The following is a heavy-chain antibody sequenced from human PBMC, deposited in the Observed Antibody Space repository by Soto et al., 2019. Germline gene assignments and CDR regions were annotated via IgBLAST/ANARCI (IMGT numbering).Heavy chain of an antibody. CDR2: INQSGGT. CDR1: GESYNPYF. D-gene: IGHD3-16*01. J-gene: IGHJ4*02. Sequence: QVHVQQWGAGLLKPSETLSLTCAVSGESYNPYFWSWVRQPPGKGLEWLAEINQSGGTYYNPSLKSRPAISLDTSKNQFSLTLNSVTAAETAMYYCAIGQGGTNYWGQGTLVTVSS. V-gene: IGHV4-34*02. CDR3: AIGQGGTNY.